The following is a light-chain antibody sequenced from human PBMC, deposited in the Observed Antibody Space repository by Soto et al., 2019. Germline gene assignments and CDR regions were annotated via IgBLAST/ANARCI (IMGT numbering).Light chain of an antibody. CDR3: QQYNNWPRT. Sequence: IVMTQSPATLAVSPGERAPLPCRASQSISSDLAWYQQKPGQAPRLLIYASSTRATGVPARFSGSGSGTEFALTISGLQSEDFAVYYCQQYNNWPRTFGQGTKVEIK. V-gene: IGKV3-15*01. CDR1: QSISSD. J-gene: IGKJ1*01. CDR2: ASS.